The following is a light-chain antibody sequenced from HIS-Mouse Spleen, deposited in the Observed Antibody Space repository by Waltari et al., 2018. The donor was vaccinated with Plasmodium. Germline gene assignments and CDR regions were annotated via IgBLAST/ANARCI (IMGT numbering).Light chain of an antibody. CDR2: DAS. J-gene: IGKJ4*01. V-gene: IGKV3-11*01. CDR1: QSVSSY. CDR3: QQRSNWPRVLT. Sequence: TQSPATLSLSPGERATLSCRASQSVSSYLAWYQQKPGQAPRLLIYDASNRATGIPARFSGSGSGTDFTLTISSLEPEDFAVYYCQQRSNWPRVLTFGGGTKVEIK.